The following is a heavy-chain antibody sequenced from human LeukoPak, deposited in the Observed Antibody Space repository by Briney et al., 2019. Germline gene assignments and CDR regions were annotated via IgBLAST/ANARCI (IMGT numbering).Heavy chain of an antibody. V-gene: IGHV1-2*02. CDR1: GYTFTGYY. J-gene: IGHJ4*02. D-gene: IGHD3-22*01. CDR2: INPNSGGT. CDR3: ARGDYYYDSSGSSGGDY. Sequence: ASVKVSCKASGYTFTGYYMHWVRQAPGQGLEWMGWINPNSGGTNYAQKFQGRVTMTRDTSISTAYMELSRLRSDDTAVYYCARGDYYYDSSGSSGGDYWGQGTLVTVSS.